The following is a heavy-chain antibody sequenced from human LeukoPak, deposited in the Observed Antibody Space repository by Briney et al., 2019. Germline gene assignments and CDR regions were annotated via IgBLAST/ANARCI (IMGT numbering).Heavy chain of an antibody. CDR2: FNPENGNT. D-gene: IGHD3-9*01. V-gene: IGHV1-18*01. J-gene: IGHJ4*02. Sequence: ASVKVSCKASGYSFVGYGITWVRQAPGQGLEWMGWFNPENGNTNYAQKVQGRVTMTTDTSTSTAYMELRSLRSDDTAVYYCARVGYYDILTGYYKSYFDYWGQGTLVTVSS. CDR3: ARVGYYDILTGYYKSYFDY. CDR1: GYSFVGYG.